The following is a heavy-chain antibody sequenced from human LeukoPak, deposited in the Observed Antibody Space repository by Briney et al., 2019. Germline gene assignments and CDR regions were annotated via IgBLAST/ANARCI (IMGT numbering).Heavy chain of an antibody. CDR1: GGTFTSYD. Sequence: ASVKVSCKASGGTFTSYDISWVRQATGQGLEWMGWMNPNSGNTGYAQKFQGRVTMTRNTSISTAYMELSSLRSEDTAVYYCAAAGEQWLGTTIWGQGTLVTVSS. J-gene: IGHJ4*02. V-gene: IGHV1-8*01. CDR2: MNPNSGNT. CDR3: AAAGEQWLGTTI. D-gene: IGHD6-19*01.